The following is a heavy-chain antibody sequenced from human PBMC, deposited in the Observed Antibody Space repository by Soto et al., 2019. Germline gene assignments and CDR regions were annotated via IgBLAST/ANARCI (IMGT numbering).Heavy chain of an antibody. CDR1: GYSFTSYW. CDR3: AGGGVRGVITRTRDYYGMDV. CDR2: IYPGDSDT. V-gene: IGHV5-51*01. Sequence: PGASLKISCKGSGYSFTSYWIGWVRQMPGKGLEWMGIIYPGDSDTRYSPSFQGQVTISADKSISTAYLQRSSLKASDTAMYYCAGGGVRGVITRTRDYYGMDVWGQGTTVTVSS. J-gene: IGHJ6*02. D-gene: IGHD3-10*01.